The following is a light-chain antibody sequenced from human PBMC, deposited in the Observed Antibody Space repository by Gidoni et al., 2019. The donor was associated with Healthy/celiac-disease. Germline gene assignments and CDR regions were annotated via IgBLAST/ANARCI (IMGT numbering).Light chain of an antibody. J-gene: IGKJ5*01. CDR2: AAS. CDR3: QQLNSYPLIT. V-gene: IGKV1-9*01. Sequence: DIQLTQSPSFLSASVGDRVTITCRASQGISSYLAWYQQKPGKAPKLLIYAASTLQSGVPSRFSGSVSGTEFTLTISSLQPEDFATYYCQQLNSYPLITFGQGTRLEIK. CDR1: QGISSY.